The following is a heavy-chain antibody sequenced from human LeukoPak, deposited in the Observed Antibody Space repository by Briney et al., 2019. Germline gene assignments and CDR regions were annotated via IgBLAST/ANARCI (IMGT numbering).Heavy chain of an antibody. J-gene: IGHJ4*02. CDR2: YSGGT. V-gene: IGHV4-39*01. CDR1: GCSLSSRSYY. D-gene: IGHD3-10*01. Sequence: SQTLSLTCTVSGCSLSSRSYYWSWFRHPPGKGLDYIGSYSGGTYNNPSLKSRVTISVDTSKKQFSLKLSSVTAADTAVYFCARSSYGAGSKPYWVDYWGQGTLVTVSS. CDR3: ARSSYGAGSKPYWVDY.